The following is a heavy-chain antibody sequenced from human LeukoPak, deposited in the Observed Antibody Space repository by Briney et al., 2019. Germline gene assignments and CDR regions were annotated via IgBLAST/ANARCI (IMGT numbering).Heavy chain of an antibody. J-gene: IGHJ5*02. CDR1: GFTFSTYV. CDR2: INHSGST. V-gene: IGHV4-34*01. Sequence: GSLRLSCEASGFTFSTYVMSWVRQAPGKGLEWIGEINHSGSTNYNPSLKSRVTISLDTSKNQFSLNLNSVTAADTAVYYCARKGRGDSSAYPTWGQGTPVTVSS. D-gene: IGHD3-22*01. CDR3: ARKGRGDSSAYPT.